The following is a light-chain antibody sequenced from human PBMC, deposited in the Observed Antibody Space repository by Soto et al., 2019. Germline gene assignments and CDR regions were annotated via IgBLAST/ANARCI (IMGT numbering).Light chain of an antibody. J-gene: IGKJ1*01. CDR1: QTIDFN. V-gene: IGKV3-15*01. Sequence: EVVMTQSPATLSVSPGEGATLSCRASQTIDFNLAWYQQKPGQAPRLLIYGASIRATGVPARFSGSGSGTEFTLTISSLQSEDFAVYYCQQYDDWPPWTFGQGTKVEIK. CDR2: GAS. CDR3: QQYDDWPPWT.